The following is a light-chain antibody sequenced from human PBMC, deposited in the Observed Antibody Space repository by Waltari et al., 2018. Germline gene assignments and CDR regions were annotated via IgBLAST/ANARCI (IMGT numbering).Light chain of an antibody. Sequence: EIVLTQSPGTLSLSPGERATLSCRASQSVRRSLAWYQQKPGQAPRLLIYGASSRATGVPDRFSGSGSGTDFRLTISRVEPEDFAVYYCQHYVRLPVSFGQGTKVEIK. CDR3: QHYVRLPVS. CDR1: QSVRRS. J-gene: IGKJ1*01. V-gene: IGKV3-20*01. CDR2: GAS.